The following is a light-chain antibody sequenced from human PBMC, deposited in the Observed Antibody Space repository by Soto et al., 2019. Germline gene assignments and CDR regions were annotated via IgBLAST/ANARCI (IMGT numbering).Light chain of an antibody. Sequence: DIQMTQSPSTLSAFVGDRVTITCRASQSINSWLAWYQQKPGKAPKLLIYKASSLESGVPSRFSGSGSGTEFTLTISSLQPDDFATYYCQQYHNYSPWTFGQGTTVEIK. CDR2: KAS. CDR3: QQYHNYSPWT. CDR1: QSINSW. V-gene: IGKV1-5*03. J-gene: IGKJ1*01.